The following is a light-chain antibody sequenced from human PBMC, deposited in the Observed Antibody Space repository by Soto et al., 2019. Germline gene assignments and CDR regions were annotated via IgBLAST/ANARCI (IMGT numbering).Light chain of an antibody. CDR2: DES. J-gene: IGKJ1*01. V-gene: IGKV3D-20*01. Sequence: EILITQAPGTRYVCTEERATLSCRASQSVERNLAWYQKKPGMAPRLLIYDESRRATGISDSVSGSGSGTDITLTIRRLEPEDFAVYYCQQFRTFGQGTKVDIK. CDR1: QSVERN. CDR3: QQFRT.